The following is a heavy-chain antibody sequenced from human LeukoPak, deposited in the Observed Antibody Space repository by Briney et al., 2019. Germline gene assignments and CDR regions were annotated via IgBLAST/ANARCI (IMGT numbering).Heavy chain of an antibody. CDR3: XXGYQLPLNWFDP. CDR1: GDSVSSNSAA. Sequence: QTLSLXCAISGDSVSSNSAAWNWIRQSPSRGLEWLGRTYYRSKLYNDYAVSVKSRITINPETSKDQFSLQLNSVTTEDKAGXXCXXGYQLPLNWFDPWGQGTLVTVSP. D-gene: IGHD2-2*01. V-gene: IGHV6-1*01. CDR2: TYYRSKLYN. J-gene: IGHJ5*02.